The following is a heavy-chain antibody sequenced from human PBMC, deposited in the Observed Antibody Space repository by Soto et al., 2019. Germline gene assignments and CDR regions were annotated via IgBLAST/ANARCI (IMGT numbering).Heavy chain of an antibody. V-gene: IGHV6-1*01. J-gene: IGHJ4*01. CDR3: ARGEQYSGRIFDY. D-gene: IGHD1-26*01. Sequence: HILSSTCSLTGEGVFGNRAGWRGGSQSPSTGLEWLGRTYYRSKWYYAYTVSVRGRITINPETSKNQYSLQLNSVTHEDPAVYFCARGEQYSGRIFDYWGQGTVVGVTS. CDR1: GEGVFGNRAG. CDR2: TYYRSKWYY.